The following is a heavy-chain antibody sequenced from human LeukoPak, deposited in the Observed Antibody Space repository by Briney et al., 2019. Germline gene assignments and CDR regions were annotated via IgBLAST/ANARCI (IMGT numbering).Heavy chain of an antibody. J-gene: IGHJ4*02. V-gene: IGHV2-5*02. Sequence: SGPTLVHPTQPLTLTYTFFGFSLSTSGVGVGWIRQPPGKALEWLALIYWDDDKRYSPSLKSRLTITKDTSKNQVVLTMTNMDPVDTATYYCAHSLLTTVTTFPFDYWGQGTLVTVSS. CDR2: IYWDDDK. D-gene: IGHD4-17*01. CDR1: GFSLSTSGVG. CDR3: AHSLLTTVTTFPFDY.